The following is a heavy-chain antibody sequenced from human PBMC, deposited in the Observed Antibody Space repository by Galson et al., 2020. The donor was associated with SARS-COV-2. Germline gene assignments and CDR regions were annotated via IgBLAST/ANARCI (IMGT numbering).Heavy chain of an antibody. Sequence: SETLSLTCTVSGGSISSSSYYWGWIRQPPGKGLEWIGSIYYSGSTYYNPSLKSRVTISVDTSKNQFSLKLSSVTAADTAVYYCARDADGVAYCGGDCLNWFDPWGQGTLVTVSS. J-gene: IGHJ5*02. CDR3: ARDADGVAYCGGDCLNWFDP. CDR2: IYYSGST. CDR1: GGSISSSSYY. D-gene: IGHD2-21*01. V-gene: IGHV4-39*07.